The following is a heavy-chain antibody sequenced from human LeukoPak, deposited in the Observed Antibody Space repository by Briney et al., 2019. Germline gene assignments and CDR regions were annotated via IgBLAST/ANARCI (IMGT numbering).Heavy chain of an antibody. D-gene: IGHD6-13*01. CDR2: ISWNSGSI. V-gene: IGHV3-9*01. CDR1: GFTFDDYA. CDR3: AKSLGRSSWSFRHPLDY. Sequence: PGRSLRLSCAASGFTFDDYAMHWVRQAPGKGLEWVSGISWNSGSIGYADSVKGRFTISRDNAKNSLYLQMNSLRAEDTALYYCAKSLGRSSWSFRHPLDYWGQGTLVTVSS. J-gene: IGHJ4*02.